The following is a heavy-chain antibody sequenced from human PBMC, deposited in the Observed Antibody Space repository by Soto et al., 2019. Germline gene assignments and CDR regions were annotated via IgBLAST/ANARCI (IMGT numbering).Heavy chain of an antibody. V-gene: IGHV4-4*02. CDR3: ARRGSDSIFGSLDY. CDR2: IYYSGST. Sequence: QVQLQESGPGLVEPSGTLSLTCAVSDGSISSGDWCWSWVRQSPGKGLEWIGEIYYSGSTTYNPSLKSRVTISADKSENQFSLRLSSVTAADTAVYYCARRGSDSIFGSLDYWGQGTLVTVSS. D-gene: IGHD2-21*02. CDR1: DGSISSGDW. J-gene: IGHJ4*02.